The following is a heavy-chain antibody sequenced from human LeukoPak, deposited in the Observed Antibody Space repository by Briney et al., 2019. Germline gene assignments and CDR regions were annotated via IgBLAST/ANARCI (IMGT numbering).Heavy chain of an antibody. CDR2: IYYSGST. J-gene: IGHJ5*02. Sequence: SETLSLTCTVSGGSISSSSYYWGWIRQPPGKGLEWIGSIYYSGSTYYNPSLKSRVTISVDTSKNQFSLKLSSVTAADTAVYYCAGASEDYGSGSYYSPYNWFDPWGQGTLVTVSS. D-gene: IGHD3-10*01. CDR1: GGSISSSSYY. V-gene: IGHV4-39*07. CDR3: AGASEDYGSGSYYSPYNWFDP.